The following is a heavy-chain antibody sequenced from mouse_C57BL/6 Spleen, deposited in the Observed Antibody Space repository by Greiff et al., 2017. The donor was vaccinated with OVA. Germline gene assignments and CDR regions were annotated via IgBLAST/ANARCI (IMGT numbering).Heavy chain of an antibody. J-gene: IGHJ4*01. CDR3: ARGDYDYDGGYAMDY. CDR2: IYPGSGST. V-gene: IGHV1-55*01. Sequence: QVQLQQSGAELVKPGASVKMSCKASGYTFTSYWITWVKQRPGQGLEWIGDIYPGSGSTNYNEKFKSKATLTVDTSSSPAYMQLSSLTSEDSAVYYCARGDYDYDGGYAMDYWGQGTSVTVSS. CDR1: GYTFTSYW. D-gene: IGHD2-4*01.